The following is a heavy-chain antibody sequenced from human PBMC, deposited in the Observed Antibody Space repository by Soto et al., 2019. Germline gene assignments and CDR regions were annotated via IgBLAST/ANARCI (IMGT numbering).Heavy chain of an antibody. CDR2: IPYSGDS. V-gene: IGHV4-31*03. D-gene: IGHD3-10*01. CDR1: GGSISSGDYY. Sequence: QVQLQESGPGLVKPSQTLSLTCTVSGGSISSGDYYWSWIRQHPGKGLEWIGYIPYSGDSYYNPSLKSRVTISIDTSKNQFALTLSSVTAADPALYYCARGDDNYYRGYDYWGQGTLVTVSS. CDR3: ARGDDNYYRGYDY. J-gene: IGHJ4*02.